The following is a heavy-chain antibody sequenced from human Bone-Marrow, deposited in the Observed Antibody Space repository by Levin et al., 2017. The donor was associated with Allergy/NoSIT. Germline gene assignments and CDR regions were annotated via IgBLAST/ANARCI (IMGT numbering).Heavy chain of an antibody. CDR2: IYYSGST. Sequence: PGGSLRLSCTVSGASISGDDYYWAWLRQSPAKGLEWIGNIYYSGSTYYNPSLQSRVIIFADTSKSQFFLTLTSVTAADSAVYYCARPNWNLAWAIDVWGQGTAVTVSS. J-gene: IGHJ6*02. V-gene: IGHV4-39*01. CDR3: ARPNWNLAWAIDV. D-gene: IGHD1-20*01. CDR1: GASISGDDYY.